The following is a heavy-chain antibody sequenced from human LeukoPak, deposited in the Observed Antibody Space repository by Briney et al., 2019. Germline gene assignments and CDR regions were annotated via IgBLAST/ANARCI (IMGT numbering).Heavy chain of an antibody. D-gene: IGHD2-2*01. V-gene: IGHV4-38-2*02. CDR3: ARAILEYQHPYYFDY. CDR2: IYHSGST. J-gene: IGHJ4*02. Sequence: SETLSLTCTASAYSISSGYYWGWIRQPPGKGLEWIGSIYHSGSTYYNPSLESRVTISVDTSKNQFSLKLSSVTAADTAVYYCARAILEYQHPYYFDYWGQGTLVTVSS. CDR1: AYSISSGYY.